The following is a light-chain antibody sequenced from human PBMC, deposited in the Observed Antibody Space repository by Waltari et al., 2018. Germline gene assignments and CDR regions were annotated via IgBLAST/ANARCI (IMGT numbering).Light chain of an antibody. V-gene: IGKV1-12*01. Sequence: DIQMPQSPSSVSASVGDRVILTCWARQGISSRLAWYQHKPGKAPKLLIYDASSLHSGVPSRFSGSGSGTEFTLTISSLQPEDFATYYCLQVDSFPRTFGQGTKVEVK. CDR2: DAS. CDR1: QGISSR. CDR3: LQVDSFPRT. J-gene: IGKJ1*01.